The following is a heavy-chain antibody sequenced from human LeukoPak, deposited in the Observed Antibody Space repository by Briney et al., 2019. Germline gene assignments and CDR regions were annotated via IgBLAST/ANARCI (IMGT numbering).Heavy chain of an antibody. D-gene: IGHD2/OR15-2a*01. Sequence: GGSLRLSCAASGFTVSSNYMSWVRQAPGKGLEWVSVIYSGGSTYYADSVKGRFTISRDNSKNTLYLQMNSLRAEDTAVYYCAKDIVTSQNWFDPWGQGTLVTVTS. CDR3: AKDIVTSQNWFDP. CDR1: GFTVSSNY. V-gene: IGHV3-53*05. CDR2: IYSGGST. J-gene: IGHJ5*02.